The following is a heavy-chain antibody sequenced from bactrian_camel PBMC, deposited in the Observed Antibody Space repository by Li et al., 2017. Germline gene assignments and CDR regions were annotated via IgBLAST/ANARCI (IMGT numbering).Heavy chain of an antibody. V-gene: IGHV3S55*01. J-gene: IGHJ4*01. CDR3: AAGSDTAPICPGTAAGGYSY. D-gene: IGHD2*01. CDR1: TFSFATYC. CDR2: IGGNDAT. Sequence: HVQLVESGGGSVQAGSGLRLSCVASTFSFATYCMAWFRQIPGKQREGVAVIGGNDATSYSDSAKGRFTISQDNAKNTCYLQMNSLRPEDTAMYYCAAGSDTAPICPGTAAGGYSYWGQGTQVTVS.